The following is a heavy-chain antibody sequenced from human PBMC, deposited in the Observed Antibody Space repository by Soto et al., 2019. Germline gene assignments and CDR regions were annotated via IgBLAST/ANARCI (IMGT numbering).Heavy chain of an antibody. D-gene: IGHD1-26*01. CDR2: IYYSGST. V-gene: IGHV4-31*03. CDR1: GGSISSGGYY. Sequence: PSETLSLTCTVSGGSISSGGYYWSWIRQHPGKGLEWIGYIYYSGSTYYNPSLKSRVTISVDTSKNQFSLKLSSVTAADTAVYYCAGIYSGSPGGTLWYWGQGTLVTVSS. J-gene: IGHJ4*02. CDR3: AGIYSGSPGGTLWY.